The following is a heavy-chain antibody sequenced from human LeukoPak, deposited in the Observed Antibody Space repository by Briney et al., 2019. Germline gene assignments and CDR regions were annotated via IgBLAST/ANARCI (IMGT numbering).Heavy chain of an antibody. D-gene: IGHD6-19*01. V-gene: IGHV3-74*01. J-gene: IGHJ4*02. CDR2: INTDGTVT. CDR3: ATKQWLAPPPDS. Sequence: GGSLRLSCAVSGFTFRKYWMLWVRQAPRKGLESVSRINTDGTVTTYADSVKGRFTVSRDNADNTMFLQMNSVRDEDTAVYYCATKQWLAPPPDSWGQGTPVTVSS. CDR1: GFTFRKYW.